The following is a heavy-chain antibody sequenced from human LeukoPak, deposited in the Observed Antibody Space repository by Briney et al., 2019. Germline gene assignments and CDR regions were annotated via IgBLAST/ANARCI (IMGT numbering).Heavy chain of an antibody. CDR1: GFTFSSYD. CDR3: AKGRVEHCSGGNCYRNFDY. V-gene: IGHV3-30*18. Sequence: GRSLRLSCAASGFTFSSYDMHWVRQAPGKGLEWVTVVSSDGSNTNYADSVKGRLTISRDNSKNTLNLQRNSLRPEDTAVYYCAKGRVEHCSGGNCYRNFDYWGQGTLVTVSS. D-gene: IGHD2-15*01. J-gene: IGHJ4*02. CDR2: VSSDGSNT.